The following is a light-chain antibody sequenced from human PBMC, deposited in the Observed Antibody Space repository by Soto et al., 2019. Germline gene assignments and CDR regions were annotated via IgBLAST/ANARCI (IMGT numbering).Light chain of an antibody. Sequence: IVLTQSPDTLSLSPGEAATLSCRASQSVSNTYLAWYQQKPGQAPRLLIYDASSRATGIPDRFSGSGSGTDFTLTISRLEPEDFAVYYCQQYGGSRTFGQGTKV. CDR3: QQYGGSRT. V-gene: IGKV3-20*01. J-gene: IGKJ1*01. CDR2: DAS. CDR1: QSVSNTY.